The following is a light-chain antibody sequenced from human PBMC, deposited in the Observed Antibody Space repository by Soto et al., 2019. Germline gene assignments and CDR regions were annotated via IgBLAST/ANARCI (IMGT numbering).Light chain of an antibody. CDR1: SSNIGAGYD. J-gene: IGLJ2*01. V-gene: IGLV1-40*01. CDR2: GNS. CDR3: QSYDSSLSVVV. Sequence: QSVLTQPPSVSGAPGQRVTISCTGSSSNIGAGYDVHWYQQLPVTAPKLLIYGNSNRPSGVPDRFSGSKSGTSASLAITGLQAEDEADYYCQSYDSSLSVVVFGGGTKLTV.